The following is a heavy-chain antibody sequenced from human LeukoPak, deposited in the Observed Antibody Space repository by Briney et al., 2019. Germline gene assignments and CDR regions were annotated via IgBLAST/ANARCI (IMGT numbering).Heavy chain of an antibody. CDR1: GGSISSYH. D-gene: IGHD6-6*01. J-gene: IGHJ4*02. CDR3: ARRGSSPIFDY. Sequence: NPSETLSLTCTVSGGSISSYHWSWIRQPPGKGLEWIGYIYYSGSTHYNPSLKSRVTISVDTSRDQFSLKVTSVTAADMAVYYCARRGSSPIFDYLGQGTLVTVSS. V-gene: IGHV4-59*08. CDR2: IYYSGST.